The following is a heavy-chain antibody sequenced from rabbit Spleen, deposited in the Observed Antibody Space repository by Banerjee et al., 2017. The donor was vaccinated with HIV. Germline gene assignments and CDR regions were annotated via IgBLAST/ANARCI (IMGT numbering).Heavy chain of an antibody. J-gene: IGHJ4*01. CDR1: GFSFSGNCW. D-gene: IGHD7-1*01. CDR3: ARSPPGYGSTTGDL. CDR2: TYNGDGRT. V-gene: IGHV1S45*01. Sequence: LEESGGGLVQPEGSLALTCTASGFSFSGNCWMCWVRQAPGKGLEWIACTYNGDGRTFYASWAKGRFTISKTSSTTVTLQLNSLTAADTATYFCARSPPGYGSTTGDLWGPGTLVTVS.